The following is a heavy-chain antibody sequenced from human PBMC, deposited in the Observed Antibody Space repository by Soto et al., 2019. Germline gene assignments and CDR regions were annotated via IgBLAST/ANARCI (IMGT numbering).Heavy chain of an antibody. CDR1: GFTFRSYA. V-gene: IGHV3-23*01. D-gene: IGHD6-13*01. J-gene: IGHJ4*02. CDR2: ISGSGGST. Sequence: EVQLLESGGGLVQPGGSLRLSCAASGFTFRSYALSWVRQAPGKGLEWVSAISGSGGSTYYADAVKGRFTISRDNSKNTLYLQTTCLRAEDTAVYDCATYSSIWYRAYFDCWGQGTLVTVSS. CDR3: ATYSSIWYRAYFDC.